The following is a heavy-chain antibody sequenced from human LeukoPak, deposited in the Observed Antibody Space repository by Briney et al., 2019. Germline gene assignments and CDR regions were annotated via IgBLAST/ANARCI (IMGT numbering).Heavy chain of an antibody. CDR1: GFTFSSYW. V-gene: IGHV3-7*01. CDR2: MKQDGSEK. CDR3: ARDFQYYDILTGYSLGVFDY. J-gene: IGHJ4*02. D-gene: IGHD3-9*01. Sequence: GGSLRLSCAASGFTFSSYWMSWVRQAPGKGLEWVANMKQDGSEKYYVDSVKGRFTISRDNAKNSLYLQMNSLRAEDTAVYYCARDFQYYDILTGYSLGVFDYWGQGTLVTVSS.